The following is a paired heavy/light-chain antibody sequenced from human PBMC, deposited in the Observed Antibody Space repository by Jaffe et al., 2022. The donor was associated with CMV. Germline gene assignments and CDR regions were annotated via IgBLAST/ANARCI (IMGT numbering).Heavy chain of an antibody. CDR2: IYWDGDK. J-gene: IGHJ3*02. V-gene: IGHV2-5*02. D-gene: IGHD4-17*01. CDR3: AHRWPTVTAGTAFDI. CDR1: GFSLSTSGVG. Sequence: QITLKESGPTLVKPTETLTLTCSFSGFSLSTSGVGVGWIRQAPGEALEWLAVIYWDGDKRYSPSLKNRLSITKDASTNRVVLIMTNMDPADTATYYCAHRWPTVTAGTAFDIWGQGTKVTVSS.
Light chain of an antibody. V-gene: IGKV3-11*01. CDR3: QHRSNWPT. Sequence: DIVLTQSPATLSLSPGESATLSCRASQSINRYLAWYQHKPGQAPRLLIYDASNRATGIPARFSGSGYGADFTLTISSLEPEDFADYYCQHRSNWPTFGQGTKVEIK. CDR1: QSINRY. CDR2: DAS. J-gene: IGKJ1*01.